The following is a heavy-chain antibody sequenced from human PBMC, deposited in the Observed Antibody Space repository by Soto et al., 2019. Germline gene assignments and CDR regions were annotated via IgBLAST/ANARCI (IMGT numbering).Heavy chain of an antibody. J-gene: IGHJ4*02. V-gene: IGHV4-39*02. CDR3: ARRPLVRGIIPYSFYY. CDR2: VYYSGSA. CDR1: GGSVSNNSYY. D-gene: IGHD3-10*01. Sequence: QLQLLESGPGLVKPSETLSLTCTVSGGSVSNNSYYWGWIRQPPGKRLEWIGSVYYSGSAYYNPSLKSRLTISVDTSMNHFSLKLSSVTAADTAIYYCARRPLVRGIIPYSFYYCGQGTLVTVSS.